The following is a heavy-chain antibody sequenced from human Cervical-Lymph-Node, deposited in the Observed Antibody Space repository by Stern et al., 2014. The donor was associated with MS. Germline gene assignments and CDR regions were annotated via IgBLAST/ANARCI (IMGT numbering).Heavy chain of an antibody. CDR2: IYLGDSNT. J-gene: IGHJ4*02. CDR1: GYDFTSSW. V-gene: IGHV5-51*03. Sequence: EVQLVESGAEVKKPGESLKISCKGSGYDFTSSWIGWVRQMPGKGLEWMGIIYLGDSNTEYSPSFEGQVTISADKSVTTAYLQWSSLKASDTAMYYCARPGSAWSLDYWGQGTLVTVSS. CDR3: ARPGSAWSLDY. D-gene: IGHD6-19*01.